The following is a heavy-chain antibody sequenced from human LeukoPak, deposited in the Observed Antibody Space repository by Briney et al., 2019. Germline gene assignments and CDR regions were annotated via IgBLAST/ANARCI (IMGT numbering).Heavy chain of an antibody. D-gene: IGHD4-23*01. CDR1: GGSISSSSYY. Sequence: SETLSLTCTVSGGSISSSSYYWGWIRQPPGKGLEWIGSIYYSGSTYYNPSLKSRVTISVDTSKNQFSLKLSSVTAADTAVYYCARDLYYGGNSGWFDPWGQGTLVTVSS. CDR2: IYYSGST. CDR3: ARDLYYGGNSGWFDP. V-gene: IGHV4-39*07. J-gene: IGHJ5*02.